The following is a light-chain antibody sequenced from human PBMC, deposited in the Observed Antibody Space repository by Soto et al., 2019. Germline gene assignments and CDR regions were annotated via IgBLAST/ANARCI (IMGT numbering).Light chain of an antibody. CDR1: QSVSSN. J-gene: IGKJ1*01. V-gene: IGKV3-15*01. CDR2: GTS. Sequence: EIVMTQSPATLSASPGERATLSCKASQSVSSNLAWYQHKPGQAPRLLMYGTSTRATGIPARFSGSGSGTEFTLTISSLQSEDFAIYYCQQYNNWPRTFGQGTKVEIK. CDR3: QQYNNWPRT.